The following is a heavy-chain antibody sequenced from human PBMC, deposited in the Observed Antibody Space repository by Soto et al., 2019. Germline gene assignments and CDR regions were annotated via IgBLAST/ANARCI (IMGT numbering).Heavy chain of an antibody. Sequence: GASVKVSCKASGYSFGNYAVHWVRQAPGQGLEWMGWINAGNGNRIYSQKFQGRVTITRDTSASTAYIDLSSLTSEDTAAYYCASSSSWGWADYFYGLDVWGQGTTVTVSS. V-gene: IGHV1-3*01. J-gene: IGHJ6*02. D-gene: IGHD6-13*01. CDR2: INAGNGNR. CDR1: GYSFGNYA. CDR3: ASSSSWGWADYFYGLDV.